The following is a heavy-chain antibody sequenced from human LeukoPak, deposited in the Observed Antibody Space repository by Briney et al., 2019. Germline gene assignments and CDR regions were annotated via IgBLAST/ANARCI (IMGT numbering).Heavy chain of an antibody. V-gene: IGHV3-15*01. J-gene: IGHJ4*02. CDR2: IKSKTDGGTT. Sequence: GGSLRLSCAASGFTFSSYGMHWVRQAPGKGLEWVGRIKSKTDGGTTDYAAPVKGRFTISRDDSKNTLYLQMNSLKTEDTAVYYCTRRRTVEMATMFDYWGQGTLVTVSS. D-gene: IGHD5-24*01. CDR3: TRRRTVEMATMFDY. CDR1: GFTFSSYG.